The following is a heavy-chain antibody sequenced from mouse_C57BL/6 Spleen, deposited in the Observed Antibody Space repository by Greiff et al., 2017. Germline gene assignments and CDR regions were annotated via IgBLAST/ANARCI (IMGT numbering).Heavy chain of an antibody. CDR1: GYTFTDHT. CDR3: ARGLITTVVRYFDV. CDR2: IYPSDGNT. J-gene: IGHJ1*03. D-gene: IGHD1-1*01. Sequence: QVQLKQSEAELVKPGASVKISCKVSGYTFTDHTIHWLKQRPEQGLEWIGDIYPSDGNTKYNEKFKGKATLTADKSSSTAYMQLNSLTSEDSAVYYCARGLITTVVRYFDVWGTGTTVTVSS. V-gene: IGHV1-78*01.